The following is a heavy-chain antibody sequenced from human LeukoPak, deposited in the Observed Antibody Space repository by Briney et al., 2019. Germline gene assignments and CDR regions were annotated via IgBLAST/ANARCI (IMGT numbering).Heavy chain of an antibody. CDR1: GFTFSDYC. J-gene: IGHJ4*02. CDR2: ISPSSSYT. D-gene: IGHD6-19*01. CDR3: ARLWGGSSGHYY. Sequence: GGSLRLSGAASGFTFSDYCLSWVRQAPGKGLEWVSFISPSSSYTNYADSVKGRFTISRDNAKNSLYLQMSSLRAEDTAVYYCARLWGGSSGHYYWGQGTLVTVSS. V-gene: IGHV3-11*03.